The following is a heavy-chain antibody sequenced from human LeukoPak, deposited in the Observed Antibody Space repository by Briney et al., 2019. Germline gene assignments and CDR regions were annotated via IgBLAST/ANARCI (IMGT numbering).Heavy chain of an antibody. Sequence: ASVKVSCKASGYTFNSYAMNWVRQAPGQGLEWVGLINPNGGVTHYAQKFQGRVTVTRDLSTNTVYMELSSLTSEDTALYYCARITMLRGVTNDYWGQGTLVTVSS. V-gene: IGHV1-46*02. D-gene: IGHD3-10*01. CDR2: INPNGGVT. CDR1: GYTFNSYA. J-gene: IGHJ4*02. CDR3: ARITMLRGVTNDY.